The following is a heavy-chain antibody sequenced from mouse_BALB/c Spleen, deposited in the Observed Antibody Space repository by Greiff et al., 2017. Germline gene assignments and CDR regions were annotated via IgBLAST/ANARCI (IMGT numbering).Heavy chain of an antibody. CDR2: INPSNGRT. CDR1: GYTFTSYW. Sequence: QVQLKQPGAELVKPGASVKLSCKASGYTFTSYWMHWVKQRPGQGLEWIGEINPSNGRTNYNEKFKSKATLTVDKSSSTAYMQLSSLTSEDSAVYYCARGDLLLRSYYFDYWGQGTTLTVSS. J-gene: IGHJ2*01. V-gene: IGHV1S81*02. D-gene: IGHD1-1*01. CDR3: ARGDLLLRSYYFDY.